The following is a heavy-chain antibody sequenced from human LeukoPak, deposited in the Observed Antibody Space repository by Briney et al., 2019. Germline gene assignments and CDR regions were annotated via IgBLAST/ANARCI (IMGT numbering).Heavy chain of an antibody. V-gene: IGHV3-73*01. CDR1: GFTFSGSA. Sequence: GGSLRLSCAAFGFTFSGSAMHWVRQASGKGLEWVGRIRSKANSYATAYAASVKGRFTISRDDSKNTAYLQMNSLKTEDTAVYYCTIAAAGTGFDYWGQGTLVTVSS. CDR3: TIAAAGTGFDY. J-gene: IGHJ4*02. D-gene: IGHD6-13*01. CDR2: IRSKANSYAT.